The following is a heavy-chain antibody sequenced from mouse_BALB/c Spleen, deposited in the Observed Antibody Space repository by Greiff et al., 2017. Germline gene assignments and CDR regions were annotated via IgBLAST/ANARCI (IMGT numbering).Heavy chain of an antibody. CDR1: GFNFKDYY. CDR2: IYPENGDT. V-gene: IGHV14-4*02. J-gene: IGHJ3*01. Sequence: DVQLQESGAELVRPGASVKLSCTASGFNFKDYYMHWVKQRPEQGLEWIGLIYPENGDTEYAPKFQGKATTTADTSSNTAYLQLSRLTSEDTAVYSVISYRYDEPEFAYWGQGTLVTVSA. CDR3: ISYRYDEPEFAY. D-gene: IGHD2-14*01.